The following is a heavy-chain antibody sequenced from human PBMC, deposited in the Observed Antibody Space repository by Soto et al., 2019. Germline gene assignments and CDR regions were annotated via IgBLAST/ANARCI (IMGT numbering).Heavy chain of an antibody. V-gene: IGHV4-38-2*02. D-gene: IGHD6-13*01. CDR3: ARVGIAAAGLYYLDY. CDR2: TSYHGST. Sequence: SETLSLTCTVSGYSISSGHYYWGWIRQPPGKGLESIGSTSYHGSTTYNPSLKSRVTISVDTSKNQFSLRLSSLTAADTAVYYCARVGIAAAGLYYLDYWGQGALVTVSS. J-gene: IGHJ4*02. CDR1: GYSISSGHY.